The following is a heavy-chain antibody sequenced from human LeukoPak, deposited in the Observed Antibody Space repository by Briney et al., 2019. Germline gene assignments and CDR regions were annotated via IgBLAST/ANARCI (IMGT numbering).Heavy chain of an antibody. CDR2: ISAGGGST. J-gene: IGHJ4*02. D-gene: IGHD6-19*01. V-gene: IGHV3-23*01. CDR3: AKDESVAVATTIFDS. CDR1: GFTFSSYA. Sequence: GGSLRLSCAASGFTFSSYAMSWVRQAPGKGLEWVSAISAGGGSTYYADSVKGRFTISGDSSKNTLYLQMNSLRAEDTAVYYCAKDESVAVATTIFDSWGQGTLVTVSS.